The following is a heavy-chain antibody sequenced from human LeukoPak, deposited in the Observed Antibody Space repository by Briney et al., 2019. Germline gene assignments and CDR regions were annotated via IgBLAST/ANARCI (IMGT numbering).Heavy chain of an antibody. CDR2: IDTIGGGS. Sequence: GGSLRLSCAASGFSFASYVMSWVRQAPGKGREWVSTIDTIGGGSYYADSVKGRFTISRDNSKNTVSLQMNSLRVDDTAVYYCAKGVTSGAHGPSSWGQGTLVTVSS. CDR3: AKGVTSGAHGPSS. D-gene: IGHD3-10*01. J-gene: IGHJ5*02. V-gene: IGHV3-23*05. CDR1: GFSFASYV.